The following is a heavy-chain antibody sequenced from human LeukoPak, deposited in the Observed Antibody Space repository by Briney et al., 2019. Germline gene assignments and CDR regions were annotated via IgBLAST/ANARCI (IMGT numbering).Heavy chain of an antibody. CDR3: ARFVRHYDFWSGFGYYYYYMDV. CDR1: GYTFTSYD. V-gene: IGHV1-8*01. D-gene: IGHD3-3*01. CDR2: MNPNSGNT. Sequence: ASVKVSCKASGYTFTSYDINWVRQATGQGLEWMGWMNPNSGNTGYAQKFQGRVTMTRNTSISTAYMELSSLRSEDTAVYYCARFVRHYDFWSGFGYYYYYMDVWGKGTTVTVSS. J-gene: IGHJ6*03.